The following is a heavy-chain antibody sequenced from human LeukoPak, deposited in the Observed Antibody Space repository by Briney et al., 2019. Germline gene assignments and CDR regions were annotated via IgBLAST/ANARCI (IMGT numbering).Heavy chain of an antibody. V-gene: IGHV3-74*01. Sequence: PGGSLRLSCAASGFTFSSYWMHWVRQAPGKGLVWVSRINSDGSSTSYADSVKGRFTISRDNAKNTLYLQMNSLRDEDTAVYYCAILRHPYYYYGMDVWGQGTTVTVSS. CDR3: AILRHPYYYYGMDV. J-gene: IGHJ6*02. CDR1: GFTFSSYW. CDR2: INSDGSST.